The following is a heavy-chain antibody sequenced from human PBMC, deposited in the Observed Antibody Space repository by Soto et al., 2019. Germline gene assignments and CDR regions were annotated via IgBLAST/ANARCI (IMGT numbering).Heavy chain of an antibody. J-gene: IGHJ4*02. Sequence: QLQLQESGSGLVKPSQALSLTCAVSGGSISSGGYSWSWIRQPPGKGLEGIGYIYHSGSIYYNPTLKRRVTISVHRSKNQFSLKLSSVPAANTAVYYCARVPAYWGQGTLVTVSS. CDR3: ARVPAY. CDR1: GGSISSGGYS. CDR2: IYHSGSI. V-gene: IGHV4-30-2*01.